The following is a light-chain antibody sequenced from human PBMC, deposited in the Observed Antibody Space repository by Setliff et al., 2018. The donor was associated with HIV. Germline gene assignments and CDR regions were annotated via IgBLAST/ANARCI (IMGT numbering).Light chain of an antibody. CDR3: SSFSGSHYV. Sequence: QSALTQPRSLSGSPGQSVTISCTGTSSDVGGFNYISWYQQHPGKAPKLLIYHVSGRPSGVPDRFSAYKSDNTASLTISGLQAEDEADYYCSSFSGSHYVFGSGTKGTVL. V-gene: IGLV2-11*01. CDR2: HVS. CDR1: SSDVGGFNY. J-gene: IGLJ1*01.